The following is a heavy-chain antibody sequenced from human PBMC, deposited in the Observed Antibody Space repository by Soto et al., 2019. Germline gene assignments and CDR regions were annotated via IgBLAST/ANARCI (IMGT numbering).Heavy chain of an antibody. D-gene: IGHD5-12*01. CDR3: ARIEMATIYAFDI. J-gene: IGHJ3*02. Sequence: ASVKVSCKASGYTFTSYDINWVRQATGQGREWMGWMNPNSGNTGYAQKFQGRVTMTRNTSISTAYMELSSLRSEDTAVYYCARIEMATIYAFDIWGQGTMVTVSS. V-gene: IGHV1-8*01. CDR2: MNPNSGNT. CDR1: GYTFTSYD.